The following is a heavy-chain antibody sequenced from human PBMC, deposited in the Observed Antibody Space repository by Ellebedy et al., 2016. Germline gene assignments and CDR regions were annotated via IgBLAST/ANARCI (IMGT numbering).Heavy chain of an antibody. CDR3: AKDLQGLRFLEWLLPEHYFDY. D-gene: IGHD3-3*01. J-gene: IGHJ4*02. V-gene: IGHV3-23*01. Sequence: GESLKISCAASGFTFSSYAMSWVRQAPGKGLEWVSAISGSGGSTYYADSVKGRFTISRDNSKNTLYLQMNSLRAEDTAVYYCAKDLQGLRFLEWLLPEHYFDYWGQGTLVTVSS. CDR1: GFTFSSYA. CDR2: ISGSGGST.